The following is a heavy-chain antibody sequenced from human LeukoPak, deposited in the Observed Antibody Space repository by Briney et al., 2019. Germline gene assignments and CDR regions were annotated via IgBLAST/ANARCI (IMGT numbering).Heavy chain of an antibody. CDR2: INPNSGGT. CDR3: ARTTNLYSGSSFDY. V-gene: IGHV1-2*02. J-gene: IGHJ4*02. D-gene: IGHD1-26*01. Sequence: ASVTVSCKASGYTFTGYYMHWVRQAPGQGLEWMGWINPNSGGTNYAQKFQGRVTMTRDTSISTAYMELSRLRSDDTAVYYCARTTNLYSGSSFDYWGQGTLVTVSS. CDR1: GYTFTGYY.